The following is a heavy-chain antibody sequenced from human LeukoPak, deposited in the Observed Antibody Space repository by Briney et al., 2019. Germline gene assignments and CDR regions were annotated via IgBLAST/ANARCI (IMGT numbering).Heavy chain of an antibody. CDR1: GXIVSSNY. V-gene: IGHV3-53*01. CDR3: AKDCCGSSLFDS. CDR2: ISNTGGRT. J-gene: IGHJ4*02. Sequence: GGSLRLSCAASGXIVSSNYMSWVRQAPGKGLEWVSGISNTGGRTYYADSVKGRFTISRDNSKNTVYLQMNSLRAEDTAVYYCAKDCCGSSLFDSWGQGTLVTVSS. D-gene: IGHD2-21*01.